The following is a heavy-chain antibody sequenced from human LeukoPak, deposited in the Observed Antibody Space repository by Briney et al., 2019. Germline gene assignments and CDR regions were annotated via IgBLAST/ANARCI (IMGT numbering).Heavy chain of an antibody. CDR2: INHSGST. CDR3: ARAARPRRYFDY. J-gene: IGHJ4*02. V-gene: IGHV4-34*01. Sequence: SETLSLTCAVYGGSFSGYYWSWTRQPPGKGLEWIGEINHSGSTNYNPSLKSRVTISVDTSKNQFSLRLSSVTAADTAVYYCARAARPRRYFDYWGQGTLVTVSS. CDR1: GGSFSGYY. D-gene: IGHD6-6*01.